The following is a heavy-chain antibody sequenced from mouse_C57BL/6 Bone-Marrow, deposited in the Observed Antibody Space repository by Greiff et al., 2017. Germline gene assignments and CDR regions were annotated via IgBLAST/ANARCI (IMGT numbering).Heavy chain of an antibody. V-gene: IGHV1-72*01. Sequence: QVQLQQSGAELVKPGASVKLSCKASGYTFTSYWMHWVKQRPGRGLEWIGRIDPNSGGTKYNEKFKGKATLTADKPSSTAYMQLSSLTSEDSAVYYCARGGSSLYYYAMDYWGQGTSVTVSS. CDR2: IDPNSGGT. D-gene: IGHD1-1*01. J-gene: IGHJ4*01. CDR3: ARGGSSLYYYAMDY. CDR1: GYTFTSYW.